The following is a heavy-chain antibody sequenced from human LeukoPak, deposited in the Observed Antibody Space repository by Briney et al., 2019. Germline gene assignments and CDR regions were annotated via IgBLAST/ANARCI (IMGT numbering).Heavy chain of an antibody. Sequence: GGSLRLSCAASGFTFRSHGMQWVRQAPGKGLEWVAVIWYDGSKKYCADSVKGRFTISRDNSKNTLDLQMSSLRAEDTAEYYCARSNTVTSNYYYGMDVWGQGTTVTVSS. V-gene: IGHV3-33*01. D-gene: IGHD4-11*01. CDR1: GFTFRSHG. J-gene: IGHJ6*02. CDR3: ARSNTVTSNYYYGMDV. CDR2: IWYDGSKK.